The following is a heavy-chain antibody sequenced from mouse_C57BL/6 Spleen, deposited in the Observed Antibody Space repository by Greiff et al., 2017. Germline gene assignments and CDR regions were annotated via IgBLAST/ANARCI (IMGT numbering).Heavy chain of an antibody. CDR2: ISNGGGST. Sequence: EVMLVESGGGLVQPGGSLKLSCAASGFTFSDYYMYWVRQTPEKRLEWVAYISNGGGSTYYPDTVKGRFTISRDNAKNTLYLQMSRLKSEDTAMYYCARELGGPFDYWGQGTTLTVSS. J-gene: IGHJ2*01. CDR3: ARELGGPFDY. V-gene: IGHV5-12*01. D-gene: IGHD4-1*01. CDR1: GFTFSDYY.